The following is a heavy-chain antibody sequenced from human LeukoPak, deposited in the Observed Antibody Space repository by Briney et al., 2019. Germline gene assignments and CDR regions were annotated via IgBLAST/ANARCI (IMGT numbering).Heavy chain of an antibody. Sequence: PSETLSLTCTVSGGSISSSSYYWGWIRQPPGKGLEWIVSIYYSGSTYYNPSLKSRVTISVDTSKNQFSLKLSSVTAADTAVYYCARGYGYYDSSGAHYYYYYMDVWGKGTTVTVSS. J-gene: IGHJ6*03. CDR1: GGSISSSSYY. CDR2: IYYSGST. CDR3: ARGYGYYDSSGAHYYYYYMDV. V-gene: IGHV4-39*07. D-gene: IGHD3-22*01.